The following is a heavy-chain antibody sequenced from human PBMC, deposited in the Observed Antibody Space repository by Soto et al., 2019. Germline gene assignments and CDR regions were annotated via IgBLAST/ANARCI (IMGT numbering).Heavy chain of an antibody. CDR1: GGTFSSYA. V-gene: IGHV1-69*12. CDR3: ARGADCSGGSCFMFDYWYFDL. D-gene: IGHD2-15*01. CDR2: IIPIFGTA. Sequence: QVQLVQSGAEVKKPGSSVKVSCKASGGTFSSYAISWVRQAPGQGLEWMGGIIPIFGTANYAQKFQGRVTITADESTSTAYMELSSLRSEDTAVYYCARGADCSGGSCFMFDYWYFDLWGRGTLVTVSS. J-gene: IGHJ2*01.